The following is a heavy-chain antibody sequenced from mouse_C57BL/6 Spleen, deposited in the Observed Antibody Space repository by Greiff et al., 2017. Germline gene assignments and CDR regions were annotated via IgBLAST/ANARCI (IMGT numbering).Heavy chain of an antibody. CDR2: INPSTGGT. CDR1: GYSFTGYY. V-gene: IGHV1-42*01. Sequence: VHVKQSGPELVKPGASVKISCKASGYSFTGYYMNWVKQSPEKSLEWIGEINPSTGGTTYNQKFKAKATLTVDKSSSTAYMQLKSLTSEDSAVYYCARLHYYGSSLDYWGQGTTLTVSS. CDR3: ARLHYYGSSLDY. D-gene: IGHD1-1*01. J-gene: IGHJ2*01.